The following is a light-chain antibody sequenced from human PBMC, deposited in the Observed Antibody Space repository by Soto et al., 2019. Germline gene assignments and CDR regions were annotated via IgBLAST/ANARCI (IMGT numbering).Light chain of an antibody. CDR3: QQYHTYWT. CDR1: QNIGSW. CDR2: RAS. V-gene: IGKV1-5*03. J-gene: IGKJ1*01. Sequence: DIQMTQSPSTLSASVGDRVTITCRASQNIGSWLAWYQQKPGKAPKLLIYRASSLESEVPSRFSGSGSGTDFTLTITTLQPDDFATYYCQQYHTYWTFGQGTKVEIK.